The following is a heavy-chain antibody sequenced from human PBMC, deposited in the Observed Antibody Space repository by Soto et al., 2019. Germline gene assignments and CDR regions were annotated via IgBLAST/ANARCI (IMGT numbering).Heavy chain of an antibody. CDR2: INHSGST. V-gene: IGHV4-34*01. J-gene: IGHJ6*02. CDR1: GGSFSGYY. CDR3: ARGNGITRYYYYGMDV. D-gene: IGHD2-2*01. Sequence: QVQLQQWGAGLLKPSETLSLTCAVYGGSFSGYYWSWIRQPPGKGLEWIGEINHSGSTNYNPSLKSRVTISVDTSKNQFSLKLSAVTAADTAVYYCARGNGITRYYYYGMDVWGQGTTVTVSS.